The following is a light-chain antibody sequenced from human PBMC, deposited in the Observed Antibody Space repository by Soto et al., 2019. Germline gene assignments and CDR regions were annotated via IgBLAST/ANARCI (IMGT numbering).Light chain of an antibody. J-gene: IGLJ2*01. CDR1: SSDIGGYNY. Sequence: QSALTQPASVSGRPGQSITISCTGTSSDIGGYNYVSWYQQHPGKAPKLMIYEVSNRPSGVSNRFSGSKSGNTASLTISGLQAEDEADYYCSSYTSSSAVLFGGGTKLTVL. CDR3: SSYTSSSAVL. CDR2: EVS. V-gene: IGLV2-14*01.